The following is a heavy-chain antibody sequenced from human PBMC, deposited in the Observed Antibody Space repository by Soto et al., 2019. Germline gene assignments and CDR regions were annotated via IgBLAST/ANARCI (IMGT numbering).Heavy chain of an antibody. D-gene: IGHD3-22*01. Sequence: PGESLKISWKGSGYSFTSYWIGWVREVPGKGLEWMGIIYPGDSDTRYSPSFQGQVTISADKSISTAYLQWSSLKASDTTMYYCARAFTYDSSAPRGGMDVWGQGTTVTVSS. J-gene: IGHJ6*02. CDR2: IYPGDSDT. CDR1: GYSFTSYW. CDR3: ARAFTYDSSAPRGGMDV. V-gene: IGHV5-51*01.